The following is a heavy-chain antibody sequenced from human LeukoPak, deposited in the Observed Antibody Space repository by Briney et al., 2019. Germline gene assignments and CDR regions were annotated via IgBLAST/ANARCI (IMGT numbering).Heavy chain of an antibody. V-gene: IGHV3-11*01. J-gene: IGHJ3*02. Sequence: PGGSLRLSCAASGFTFSDYYMSWIRQAPGKGLEWVSYISSSGTTIYYADSVKGRFTISRDNSKITLYLQMNSLRAEDTAVYYCAKDIVVVTSGANAFDIWGQGTMVTVSS. CDR2: ISSSGTTI. CDR3: AKDIVVVTSGANAFDI. CDR1: GFTFSDYY. D-gene: IGHD2-21*02.